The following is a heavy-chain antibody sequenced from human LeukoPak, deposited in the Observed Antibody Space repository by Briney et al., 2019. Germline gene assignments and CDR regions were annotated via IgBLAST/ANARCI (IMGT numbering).Heavy chain of an antibody. D-gene: IGHD1-26*01. CDR3: ARDLRGAADY. CDR2: IYYSGST. J-gene: IGHJ4*02. V-gene: IGHV4-31*03. CDR1: GGSISSGGYY. Sequence: TLSLTCTVSGGSISSGGYYWSWIRQHPGKGLEWIGYIYYSGSTYYNPSLKSRVTISVGTSKNQFSLKLSSVTAADTAVYYCARDLRGAADYWGQGTLVTVSS.